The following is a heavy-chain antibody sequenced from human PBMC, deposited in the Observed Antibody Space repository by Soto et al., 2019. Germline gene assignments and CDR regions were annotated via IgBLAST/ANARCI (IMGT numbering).Heavy chain of an antibody. CDR1: GGSISSYY. D-gene: IGHD3-10*01. J-gene: IGHJ6*02. CDR3: VRQGIGVLHGLVDV. V-gene: IGHV4-59*08. CDR2: FHDGGGT. Sequence: SETLSLTCTVSGGSISSYYWSWIRQPPGKGLEWIGYFHDGGGTRYNPSLKSRVAISADTSMKQFSLRLSSVTATDTAAYYCVRQGIGVLHGLVDVWGQGTTVTVSS.